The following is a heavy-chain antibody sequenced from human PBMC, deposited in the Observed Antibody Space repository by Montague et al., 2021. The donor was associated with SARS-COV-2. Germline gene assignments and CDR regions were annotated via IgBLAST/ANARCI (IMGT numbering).Heavy chain of an antibody. D-gene: IGHD6-13*01. CDR1: GFPFSSYW. J-gene: IGHJ6*02. V-gene: IGHV3-7*01. CDR3: ARMGSSWYVRYYYYYGMDV. Sequence: SLRLSCSASGFPFSSYWMSWVRQAPGKGLEWVANIKQDGSEKYYVDSVKGRFTISRDNAKNSLYLQMNNLRAEDTAVYYCARMGSSWYVRYYYYYGMDVWGQGTTVTVSS. CDR2: IKQDGSEK.